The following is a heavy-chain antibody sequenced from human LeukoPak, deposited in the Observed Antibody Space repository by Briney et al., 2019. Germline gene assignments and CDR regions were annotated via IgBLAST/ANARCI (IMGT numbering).Heavy chain of an antibody. CDR2: IYYSGST. Sequence: SETLSLTCTVSGGSISSYYWSWIRQPPGKGLEWIGYIYYSGSTNYNPSLKSRVTISVDTSKNQFSLKLSSVTAADTAVYYCARRGDGVVAASYFDYWGQGTLVTVSS. CDR3: ARRGDGVVAASYFDY. CDR1: GGSISSYY. J-gene: IGHJ4*02. V-gene: IGHV4-59*08. D-gene: IGHD2-15*01.